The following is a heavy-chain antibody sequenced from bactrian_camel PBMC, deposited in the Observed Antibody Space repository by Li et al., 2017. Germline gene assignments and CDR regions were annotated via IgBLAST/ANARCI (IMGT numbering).Heavy chain of an antibody. CDR1: GDTRWTFC. Sequence: VESGGGSVQAGGSLRLSCAVSGDTRWTFCMGWFRQAPGKEREGVASILGLTTTSYEDSVKGRFIISRDNAKNTLWLQMKDLKPEDTGIYYCAASRGSCSGRYWGEDMMHYWGQGTQVTVS. CDR2: ILGLTTT. J-gene: IGHJ4*01. V-gene: IGHV3S55*01. D-gene: IGHD2*01. CDR3: AASRGSCSGRYWGEDMMHY.